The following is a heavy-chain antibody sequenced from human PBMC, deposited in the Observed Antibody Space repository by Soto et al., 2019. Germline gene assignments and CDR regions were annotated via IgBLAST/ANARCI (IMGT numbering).Heavy chain of an antibody. Sequence: PGESLKISCKGSGYSFTSYWIGWVRQMPGKGLEWMGIIYPGDSDTRYSPSFQGQVTISADKSISTACLQWSSLNASDTAMYYCARLLNYYDSNGNNWFDPWGQGTLVTVSS. CDR2: IYPGDSDT. CDR1: GYSFTSYW. CDR3: ARLLNYYDSNGNNWFDP. J-gene: IGHJ5*02. V-gene: IGHV5-51*01. D-gene: IGHD3-22*01.